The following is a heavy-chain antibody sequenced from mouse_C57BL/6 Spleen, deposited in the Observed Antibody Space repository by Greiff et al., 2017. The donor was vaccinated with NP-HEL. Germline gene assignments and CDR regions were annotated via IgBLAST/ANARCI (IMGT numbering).Heavy chain of an antibody. V-gene: IGHV1-18*01. CDR3: AGGDPYGSRTAY. CDR1: GYTFTDYN. J-gene: IGHJ3*01. D-gene: IGHD1-1*01. CDR2: INPNNGGT. Sequence: EVQLQQSGPELVKPGASVKIPCKASGYTFTDYNMDWVKQSHGKSLEWIGDINPNNGGTIYNQKFKGKATLTVDKSSSTAYMELRSLTSEDTAVYSLAGGDPYGSRTAYWGQGTLVTVSA.